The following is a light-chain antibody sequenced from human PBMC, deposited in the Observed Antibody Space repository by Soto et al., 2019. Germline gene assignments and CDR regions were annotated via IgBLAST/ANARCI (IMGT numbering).Light chain of an antibody. CDR1: SNDVGGYNY. J-gene: IGLJ3*02. Sequence: QSALTQPASVSGSPGRSITISCTGTSNDVGGYNYVSWYQQHPGKAPKLLIYAVSDRPSGVSSRFSGSKSGNAASLTISGLQAEDEGDYYCTSYTSSYTWVFGGGTKLTVL. CDR3: TSYTSSYTWV. CDR2: AVS. V-gene: IGLV2-14*03.